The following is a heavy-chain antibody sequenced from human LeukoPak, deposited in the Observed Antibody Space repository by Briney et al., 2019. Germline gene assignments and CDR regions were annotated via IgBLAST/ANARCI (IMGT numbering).Heavy chain of an antibody. CDR2: IGSSGSTI. Sequence: GGSLRLSCAASGFTFSDYYMSWIRQAPGKGLEWVSYIGSSGSTIYYADSVKGRFTISRDNAKNSLYLQMNSLRAEDTAVYYCAREEYSSRTDYWGQGTLVTVSS. CDR3: AREEYSSRTDY. D-gene: IGHD6-6*01. J-gene: IGHJ4*02. CDR1: GFTFSDYY. V-gene: IGHV3-11*01.